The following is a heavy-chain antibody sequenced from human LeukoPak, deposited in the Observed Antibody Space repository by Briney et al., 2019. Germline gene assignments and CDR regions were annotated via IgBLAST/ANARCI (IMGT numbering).Heavy chain of an antibody. CDR2: ISSSSSYI. CDR1: GFTFSSYS. V-gene: IGHV3-21*01. D-gene: IGHD3-9*01. CDR3: ARDLYYDILTGYPKHFDY. Sequence: PGGSLRLSCAASGFTFSSYSMNWVRQAPGKGLEWVSSISSSSSYIYYADSVKGRFTISGDNAKNSLYLQMNSQRAEDTAVYYCARDLYYDILTGYPKHFDYWGQGTLVTVSS. J-gene: IGHJ4*02.